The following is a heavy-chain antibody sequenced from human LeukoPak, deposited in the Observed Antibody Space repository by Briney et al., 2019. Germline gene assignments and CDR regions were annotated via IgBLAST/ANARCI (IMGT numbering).Heavy chain of an antibody. V-gene: IGHV1-2*02. D-gene: IGHD6-6*01. Sequence: GASVKVSCKASGYTFTGYYMHWVRQAPGQGLEWMGWINPNSGGTNYAQKFQGRVTMTRDTSISTAYMELSRLRSDDTAVYYCARDQWGTRGLEYSSSSPSGAVDYWGQGTLLTVSS. CDR2: INPNSGGT. CDR3: ARDQWGTRGLEYSSSSPSGAVDY. CDR1: GYTFTGYY. J-gene: IGHJ4*02.